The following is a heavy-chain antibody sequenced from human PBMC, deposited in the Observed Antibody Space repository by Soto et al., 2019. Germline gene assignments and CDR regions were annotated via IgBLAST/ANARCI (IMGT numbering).Heavy chain of an antibody. Sequence: ASVKVSCKASGGTFSSYAISWVRQAPGQGLEWMGGIIPIFGTANYAQKFQGRVTITADKSTSTAYMELSSLRSEDTAMYYCARPGSDSSGYYLAYWGQGTLVTVSS. CDR3: ARPGSDSSGYYLAY. J-gene: IGHJ4*02. D-gene: IGHD3-22*01. CDR1: GGTFSSYA. V-gene: IGHV1-69*06. CDR2: IIPIFGTA.